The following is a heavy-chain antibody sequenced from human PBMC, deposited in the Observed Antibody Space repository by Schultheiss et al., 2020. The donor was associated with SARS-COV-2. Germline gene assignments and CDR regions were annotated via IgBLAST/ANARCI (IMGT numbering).Heavy chain of an antibody. CDR1: GGSISSSSYY. Sequence: SQTLSLTCTVSGGSISSSSYYWGWIRQPPGKGLEWIGSIYYSGSTYYNPSLKSRVTISVDTSKNQFSLKLSSVTAADTAVYYCARVCWRTSCHYYYYGMDVWGQGTTVTVSS. D-gene: IGHD2-2*01. CDR3: ARVCWRTSCHYYYYGMDV. V-gene: IGHV4-39*07. J-gene: IGHJ6*02. CDR2: IYYSGST.